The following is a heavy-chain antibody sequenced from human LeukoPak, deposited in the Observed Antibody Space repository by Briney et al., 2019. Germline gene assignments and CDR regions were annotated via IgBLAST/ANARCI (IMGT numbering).Heavy chain of an antibody. V-gene: IGHV3-7*01. D-gene: IGHD3-22*01. CDR1: GFIFSRCG. CDR2: IKQDGSEK. CDR3: ARGTNYYDRSGSFPDY. Sequence: GGSLRLSCAASGFIFSRCGMNWVRQAPGKGLEWVANIKQDGSEKYYVDSVKGRFTISRDNAKNSLYLQMNSLRAEDTAVYYCARGTNYYDRSGSFPDYWGQGTLVTVSS. J-gene: IGHJ4*02.